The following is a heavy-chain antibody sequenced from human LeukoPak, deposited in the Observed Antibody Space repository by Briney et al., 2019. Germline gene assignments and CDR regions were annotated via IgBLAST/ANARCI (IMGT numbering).Heavy chain of an antibody. J-gene: IGHJ5*02. V-gene: IGHV1-2*02. Sequence: ASVKVSCTASGYSFSDYNMHCVRQAPGQGLEWMGWINPNSGGTNYAQKFQGRVTMTRDTSITTAYMELSRLRSDDTAVYYCGMDYRVLPTAIGIWFDPWGQGTLVTVSS. D-gene: IGHD2-2*01. CDR1: GYSFSDYN. CDR2: INPNSGGT. CDR3: GMDYRVLPTAIGIWFDP.